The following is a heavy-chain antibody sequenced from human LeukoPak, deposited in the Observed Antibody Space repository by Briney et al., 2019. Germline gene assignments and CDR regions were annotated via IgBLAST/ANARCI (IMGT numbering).Heavy chain of an antibody. CDR1: GFTFSSYG. CDR2: IWYDGSNK. D-gene: IGHD6-6*01. CDR3: ARHPPEYGSPHGMDV. V-gene: IGHV3-33*01. J-gene: IGHJ6*02. Sequence: GGSLRLSCAASGFTFSSYGMHWVRQAPGKGLEWVAVIWYDGSNKYYADSVKGRFTMSRDNSKNTLYLQMNSLRAEDTAVYYCARHPPEYGSPHGMDVWGQGTTATVSS.